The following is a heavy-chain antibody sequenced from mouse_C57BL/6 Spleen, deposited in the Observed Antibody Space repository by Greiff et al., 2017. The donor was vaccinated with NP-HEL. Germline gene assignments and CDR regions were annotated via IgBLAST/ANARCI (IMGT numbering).Heavy chain of an antibody. V-gene: IGHV5-4*01. CDR2: ISDGGSYT. CDR1: GFTFSSYA. J-gene: IGHJ2*01. D-gene: IGHD4-1*02. Sequence: DVHLVESGGGLVKPGGSLKLSCAASGFTFSSYAMSWVRQTPEKRLEWVATISDGGSYTYYPDNVKGRFTISRDNAKNNLYLQMSHLKSEDTAMYYCARGSTGTDFDYWGQGTTLTVSS. CDR3: ARGSTGTDFDY.